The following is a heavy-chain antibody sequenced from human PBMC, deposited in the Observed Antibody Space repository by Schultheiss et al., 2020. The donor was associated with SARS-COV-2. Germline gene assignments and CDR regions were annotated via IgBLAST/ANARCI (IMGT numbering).Heavy chain of an antibody. V-gene: IGHV1-2*04. CDR2: INPNSGGT. CDR3: ARANYDFWSGSLRGMDV. J-gene: IGHJ6*02. D-gene: IGHD3-3*01. CDR1: GYTFTGYY. Sequence: ASVKVSCKASGYTFTGYYMHWVRQAPGQGLEWMGWINPNSGGTNYAQKFQGWVTMTRDTSISTAYMELSRLRSDDTAVYYCARANYDFWSGSLRGMDVWGQGTTVTVSS.